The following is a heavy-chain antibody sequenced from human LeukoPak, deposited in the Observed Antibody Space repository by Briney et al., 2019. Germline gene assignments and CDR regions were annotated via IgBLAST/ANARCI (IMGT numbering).Heavy chain of an antibody. Sequence: SETLSLTCTVSGGSISSYHWNWIRQSPGKGLEWIGYIYDIGSTTYNPSLKSRVTISVDPSKNQFSLKLSSVTAADTAVYYCAREMGSGSEFDFWGQGTLVTVSS. J-gene: IGHJ4*02. CDR2: IYDIGST. V-gene: IGHV4-59*01. CDR1: GGSISSYH. CDR3: AREMGSGSEFDF. D-gene: IGHD6-19*01.